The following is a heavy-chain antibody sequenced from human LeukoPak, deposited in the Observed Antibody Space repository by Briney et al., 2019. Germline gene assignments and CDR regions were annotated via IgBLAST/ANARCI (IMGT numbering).Heavy chain of an antibody. CDR2: IIPIFGTA. CDR1: GYTFTSYG. Sequence: GASVKVSCKASGYTFTSYGITWVRQAPGQGLEWMGGIIPIFGTANYAQKFQGRVTITADESTSTAYMELSSLRSEDTAVYYCARIDAGVVVVPVAAIWGQGTMVTVSS. J-gene: IGHJ3*02. D-gene: IGHD2-2*01. V-gene: IGHV1-69*13. CDR3: ARIDAGVVVVPVAAI.